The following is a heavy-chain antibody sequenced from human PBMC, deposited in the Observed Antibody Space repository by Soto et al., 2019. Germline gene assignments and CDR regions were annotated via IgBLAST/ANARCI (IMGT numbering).Heavy chain of an antibody. V-gene: IGHV3-64*01. Sequence: GGSLRLSCAASGFTFSSYSMNWVRQAPGKGLEYVSAITNNGGATYYANSVKGRFTISRDNSKNTLYLQMGSLRAEDMAVYYCARRAPDQGDYVGMDVWGKGTTVTVSS. CDR1: GFTFSSYS. J-gene: IGHJ6*04. CDR3: ARRAPDQGDYVGMDV. CDR2: ITNNGGAT. D-gene: IGHD4-17*01.